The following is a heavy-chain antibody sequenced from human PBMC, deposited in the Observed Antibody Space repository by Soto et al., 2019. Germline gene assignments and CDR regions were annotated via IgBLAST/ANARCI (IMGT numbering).Heavy chain of an antibody. V-gene: IGHV4-31*03. D-gene: IGHD6-6*01. CDR1: GESISSSGYY. CDR2: SDDTESA. J-gene: IGHJ4*02. CDR3: ARASSGSSAAGY. Sequence: QVQLQESGPGLVKPSQTLSLTCNVSGESISSSGYYWSWIRHHPGKGLEWIGYSDDTESASYNPYLKDRVPISRDTSKNPIALRWSSVTAADTAASSCARASSGSSAAGYWCQGILGSVSS.